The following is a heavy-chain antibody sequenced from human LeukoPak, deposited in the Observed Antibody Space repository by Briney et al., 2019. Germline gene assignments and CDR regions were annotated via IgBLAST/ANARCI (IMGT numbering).Heavy chain of an antibody. CDR2: INHSGST. Sequence: GSLRLSCAASGFIFTNAWMSWIRQPPGKGLEWIGEINHSGSTNYNPSLKSRVTISVDTSKNQFSLKLSSVTAADTAVYYCARVGKGGLLRLDVWGQGTTVTVSS. CDR3: ARVGKGGLLRLDV. V-gene: IGHV4-34*01. CDR1: GFIFTNAW. D-gene: IGHD1-26*01. J-gene: IGHJ6*02.